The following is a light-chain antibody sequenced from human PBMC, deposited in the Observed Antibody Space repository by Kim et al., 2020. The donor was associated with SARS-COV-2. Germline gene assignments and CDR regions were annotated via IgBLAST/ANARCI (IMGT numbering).Light chain of an antibody. V-gene: IGKV1-16*02. CDR1: QNMSLY. CDR3: QQYASYPLT. J-gene: IGKJ1*01. Sequence: ASVGDRVTITCRSRQNMSLYLAWCQQKPEKAPRSLIYAASSLESGVPSKCSCSGSGTEFTLTIRNLQPEDFATNYCQQYASYPLTFGQGTKVEIK. CDR2: AAS.